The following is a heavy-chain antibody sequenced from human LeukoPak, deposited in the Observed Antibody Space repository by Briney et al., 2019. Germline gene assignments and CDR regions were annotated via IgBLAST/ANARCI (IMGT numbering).Heavy chain of an antibody. CDR3: ARTGPVPALYYFDY. Sequence: SGPALVKPTQTLTLTCTLSGFSLSTSGVCVSWIRQPPGKALEWLALIDWDDEKFYRTSLKTRLTISKDTSKNQVVLTVTNMDPVDTATYYCARTGPVPALYYFDYWGQGTLVTVSS. D-gene: IGHD6-6*01. V-gene: IGHV2-70*13. J-gene: IGHJ4*02. CDR1: GFSLSTSGVC. CDR2: IDWDDEK.